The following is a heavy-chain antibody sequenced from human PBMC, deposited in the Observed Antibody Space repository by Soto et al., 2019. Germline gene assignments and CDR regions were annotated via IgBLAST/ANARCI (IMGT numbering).Heavy chain of an antibody. CDR1: GGSISSGGYY. CDR3: ARVRSDYGDYGGAREFDP. J-gene: IGHJ5*02. D-gene: IGHD4-17*01. CDR2: IYYSGST. Sequence: QVQLQESGPGLVKPSQTLSLTCTVSGGSISSGGYYWSWIRQHPGKGLEWIGYIYYSGSTYYNPSLKSRVTISVDTSKNQFSLKLSSVTAADTAVYYCARVRSDYGDYGGAREFDPWGQGTLVTVSS. V-gene: IGHV4-31*03.